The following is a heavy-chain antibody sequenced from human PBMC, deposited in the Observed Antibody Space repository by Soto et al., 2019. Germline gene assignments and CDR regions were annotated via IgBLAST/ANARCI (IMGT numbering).Heavy chain of an antibody. V-gene: IGHV3-11*01. Sequence: GGSLRLSCAASGFTFSDYYMSWIRQAPGKGLEWVSYISSSGSTIYYADSVKGRFTISRDNAKNSLYLQMNSLRAEDTAVYYWARVGCSGGSCYSRSEYYFDYWGQGTLVTVSS. D-gene: IGHD2-15*01. J-gene: IGHJ4*02. CDR3: ARVGCSGGSCYSRSEYYFDY. CDR1: GFTFSDYY. CDR2: ISSSGSTI.